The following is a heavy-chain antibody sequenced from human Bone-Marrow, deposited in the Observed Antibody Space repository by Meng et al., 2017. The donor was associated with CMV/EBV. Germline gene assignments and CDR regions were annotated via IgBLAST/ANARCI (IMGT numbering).Heavy chain of an antibody. Sequence: GESLKISCAACGFTFSSYDMHWVRQATGKGLEWVSAIGTAGDTYYPGSVKGQFTISRENAKNTLYLQMNSLRAEDTAVYYCARERGIYFEYWGQGKLVTVSS. V-gene: IGHV3-13*03. CDR1: GFTFSSYD. CDR2: IGTAGDT. CDR3: ARERGIYFEY. D-gene: IGHD3-16*01. J-gene: IGHJ4*02.